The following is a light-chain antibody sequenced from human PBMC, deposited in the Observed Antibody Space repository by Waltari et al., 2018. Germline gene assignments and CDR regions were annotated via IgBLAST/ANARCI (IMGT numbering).Light chain of an antibody. V-gene: IGKV3-20*01. CDR1: QSVTSTS. CDR2: GTS. Sequence: PGERAPPSGRAIQSVTSTSLTWYQQKLGQAPRLLIYGTSSRATGIPDRFSGSGSGTDFTLTISRLEPEDFAVYYCQQYDGEVVTFGGGTKVEI. CDR3: QQYDGEVVT. J-gene: IGKJ4*01.